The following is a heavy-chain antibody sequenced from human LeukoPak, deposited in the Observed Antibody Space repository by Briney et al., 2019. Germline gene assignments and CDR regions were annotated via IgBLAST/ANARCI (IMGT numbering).Heavy chain of an antibody. V-gene: IGHV5-51*01. CDR2: IYPGDSDT. D-gene: IGHD5-18*01. CDR3: ARRVDAVMGHFDY. Sequence: GESLKISCKGSGYSFTNYWIGWVRQMPGIGLEWMGIIYPGDSDTRYSPSFQGQVTISADKSISTAYLQWSSLKASDTAMYYCARRVDAVMGHFDYWGQEPLVTVSS. J-gene: IGHJ4*02. CDR1: GYSFTNYW.